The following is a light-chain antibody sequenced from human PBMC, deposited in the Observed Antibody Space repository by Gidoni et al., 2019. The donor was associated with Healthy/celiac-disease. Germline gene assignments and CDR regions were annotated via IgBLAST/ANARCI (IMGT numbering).Light chain of an antibody. J-gene: IGKJ1*01. CDR1: QSVSSSY. V-gene: IGKV3-20*01. CDR3: QQYGSSPVT. Sequence: DIVLTQSPGTLSLSPGERATLSFRASQSVSSSYLAWYQQKPGQAPRLLIYGASSRATGIPDRFSGSGSGTDFTRTISRLEPEDFAVYYCQQYGSSPVTFGQGTKVEIK. CDR2: GAS.